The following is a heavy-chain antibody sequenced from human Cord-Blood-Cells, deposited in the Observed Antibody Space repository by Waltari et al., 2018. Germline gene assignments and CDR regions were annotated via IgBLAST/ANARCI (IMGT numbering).Heavy chain of an antibody. CDR3: ARRGGYGSWSYYNDY. J-gene: IGHJ4*02. CDR1: GYTFTGYY. CDR2: INPNSGGT. V-gene: IGHV1-2*02. Sequence: QVQLVQSGAEVKKPGASVTVSCKASGYTFTGYYMHWVRQAPGQGLEWMGWINPNSGGTNYAQKFQGRVTMTRDTSSSTAYMELSRLRSDATAVYYCARRGGYGSWSYYNDYWGQGTLVTVSS. D-gene: IGHD3-10*01.